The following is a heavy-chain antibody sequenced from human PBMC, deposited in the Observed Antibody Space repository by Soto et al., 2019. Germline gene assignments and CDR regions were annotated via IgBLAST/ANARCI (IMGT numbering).Heavy chain of an antibody. J-gene: IGHJ5*02. CDR2: IYSGGST. CDR3: ARYDSGYDRVDP. V-gene: IGHV3-53*01. CDR1: GFTVSSNY. D-gene: IGHD5-12*01. Sequence: PGGSLRLSCAASGFTVSSNYMSWVRQAPGKGLEWVSVIYSGGSTYYADSVKGRFTISRDNSKNTLYLQMNSLRAEDTAVYYCARYDSGYDRVDPWGQGTLVTVSS.